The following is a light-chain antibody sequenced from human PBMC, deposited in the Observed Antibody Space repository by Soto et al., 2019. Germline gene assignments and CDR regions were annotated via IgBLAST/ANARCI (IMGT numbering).Light chain of an antibody. CDR3: GSFTTSNSWV. CDR1: SSDVGGYNF. V-gene: IGLV2-14*01. CDR2: DVD. Sequence: QSALTQPASVSGSPGQSIAISCTGTSSDVGGYNFVSWYQQHPGKAPKLMIYDVDNRPSGVSDRFSGSKSGNTASLTISGLEAEDEADYYCGSFTTSNSWVFGGGPKVTVL. J-gene: IGLJ3*02.